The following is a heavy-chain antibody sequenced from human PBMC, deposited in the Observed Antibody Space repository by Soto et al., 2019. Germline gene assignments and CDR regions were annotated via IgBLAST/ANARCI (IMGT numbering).Heavy chain of an antibody. D-gene: IGHD4-4*01. J-gene: IGHJ6*03. V-gene: IGHV4-31*03. CDR2: IYYSGST. Sequence: PSETLSLTCTVSGGSISSGGYYWSWIRQHPGKGLEWIGYIYYSGSTYYNPSLKSRVTISVDTSKNQFSLKLSSVTAADTAVYYCAQYSKYAAVGYYYMDVWGKGTTVTVSS. CDR3: AQYSKYAAVGYYYMDV. CDR1: GGSISSGGYY.